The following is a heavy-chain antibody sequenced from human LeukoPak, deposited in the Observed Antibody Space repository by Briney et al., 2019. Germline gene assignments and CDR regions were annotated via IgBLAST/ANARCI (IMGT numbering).Heavy chain of an antibody. CDR3: ARLAYYYGSSGYYDY. D-gene: IGHD3-22*01. CDR1: GGSLSSSSYY. Sequence: PSETLSLTCTVSGGSLSSSSYYWGWLRQPPGKGLEWIGSIYYSGSTYYNPSLKTRLTISVDTSKNQFSLKLSSVTAADTAVYYCARLAYYYGSSGYYDYGGQGTLVTVSA. CDR2: IYYSGST. J-gene: IGHJ4*02. V-gene: IGHV4-39*01.